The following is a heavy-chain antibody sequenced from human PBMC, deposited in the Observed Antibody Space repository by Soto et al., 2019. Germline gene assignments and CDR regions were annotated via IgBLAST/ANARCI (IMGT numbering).Heavy chain of an antibody. Sequence: GGSLILSCASPGFTFLTYPMHWVLQAPGRGLEYVSAISKNGDNTYYADSVKGRFFISRDNSKSTLYLQMGSLGPDDMAIYYCARDESFASGWYTIDYWGQGT. D-gene: IGHD6-19*01. CDR3: ARDESFASGWYTIDY. V-gene: IGHV3-64*02. CDR1: GFTFLTYP. J-gene: IGHJ4*02. CDR2: ISKNGDNT.